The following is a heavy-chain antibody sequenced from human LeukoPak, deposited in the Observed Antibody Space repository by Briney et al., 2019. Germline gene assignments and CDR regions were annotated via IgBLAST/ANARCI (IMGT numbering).Heavy chain of an antibody. CDR2: IYHSGST. CDR1: GGSISSSNW. Sequence: SETLSLTCAVSGGSISSSNWWSWVRQPPGEGLKWIGEIYHSGSTNYNPSLKSRVTISVDKSKNQFSLKLSSVTAADTAVYYCARDRYGSTTQAYYFDYWGQGTLVTVSS. J-gene: IGHJ4*02. D-gene: IGHD3-10*01. V-gene: IGHV4-4*02. CDR3: ARDRYGSTTQAYYFDY.